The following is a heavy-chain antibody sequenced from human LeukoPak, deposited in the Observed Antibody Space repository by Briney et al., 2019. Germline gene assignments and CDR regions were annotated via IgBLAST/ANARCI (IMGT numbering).Heavy chain of an antibody. V-gene: IGHV4-39*01. CDR3: ARLQVPARSHYSTNGWYYFDY. Sequence: SETLSLTCTVSGGSISSSRFYWGWIRQPPGKGLERIGSIYYSGSTYYNPSLKSRVTISVDTSKNQFSLELSSVTAADTAVYYCARLQVPARSHYSTNGWYYFDYWGQGTLVTVSS. J-gene: IGHJ4*02. CDR1: GGSISSSRFY. D-gene: IGHD2-8*01. CDR2: IYYSGST.